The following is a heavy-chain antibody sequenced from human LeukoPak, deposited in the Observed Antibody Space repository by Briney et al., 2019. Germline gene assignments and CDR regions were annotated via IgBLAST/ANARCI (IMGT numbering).Heavy chain of an antibody. CDR1: GFTFSSYS. Sequence: GGSLRLSCAASGFTFSSYSMNWVRQAPGKGLEWVSYISSSSSTIYYADSVKGRFTIPKDNAKNSLYLQMNSLRAEDTAVYYCEKFQGNHAYYVFWCGYYPIDNWFDPWGQGTLVTVSS. V-gene: IGHV3-48*04. CDR2: ISSSSSTI. D-gene: IGHD3-3*01. CDR3: EKFQGNHAYYVFWCGYYPIDNWFDP. J-gene: IGHJ5*02.